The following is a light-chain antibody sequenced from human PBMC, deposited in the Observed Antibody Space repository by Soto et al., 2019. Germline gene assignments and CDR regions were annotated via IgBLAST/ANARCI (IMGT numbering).Light chain of an antibody. CDR3: MQALQTWT. V-gene: IGKV2-28*01. Sequence: DIVMTQSPLSLPVTPGEPASISCRSSQSLLHSNGYNYLDWYLQRPGQSPQLLIYLGSNRASGVPDRFSGSVSGTDFTLKISRVEPEDVGVYYCMQALQTWTFGQGTKVEIK. CDR2: LGS. CDR1: QSLLHSNGYNY. J-gene: IGKJ1*01.